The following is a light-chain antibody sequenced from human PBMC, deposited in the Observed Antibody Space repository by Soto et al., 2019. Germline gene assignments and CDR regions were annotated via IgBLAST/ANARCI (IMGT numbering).Light chain of an antibody. J-gene: IGLJ1*01. CDR2: DDS. CDR3: QVWDTISDQGV. CDR1: NVGSKS. V-gene: IGLV3-21*02. Sequence: SYELTQPPSVSVAPGQTATVTCGGNNVGSKSVHWYQQKPGQAPVLVVYDDSDRPSGIPERFSGSNSGNTATLTISRVEAGDEADYYCQVWDTISDQGVFGTGTKLTVL.